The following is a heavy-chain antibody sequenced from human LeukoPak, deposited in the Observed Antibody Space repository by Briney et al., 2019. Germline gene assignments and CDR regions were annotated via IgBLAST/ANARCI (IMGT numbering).Heavy chain of an antibody. D-gene: IGHD1-7*01. Sequence: SETLSLTCAVYGGSFSNYYWGWIRQSPVKGLEWIGEINDSERIIYNPSLKSRVTISVDMSKNQFSLRLSSVTAADTAIYYCVRRWNYGIYYPIDVWGKGTTVTVSS. CDR3: VRRWNYGIYYPIDV. J-gene: IGHJ6*03. CDR2: INDSERI. V-gene: IGHV4-34*01. CDR1: GGSFSNYY.